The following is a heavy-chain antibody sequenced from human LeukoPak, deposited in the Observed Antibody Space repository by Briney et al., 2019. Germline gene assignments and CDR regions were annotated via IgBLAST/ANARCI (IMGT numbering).Heavy chain of an antibody. J-gene: IGHJ6*02. CDR3: ARVVPAAHYGMDV. Sequence: PGGSLRLSCAASGFTVSSNYMSWVRQAPGKGLEWVSVIYSGGSTYYADSVKGRFTISRDNSKNTLYLQMNSLRAEDTAVYYCARVVPAAHYGMDVWGQGTTVTVSS. V-gene: IGHV3-66*01. CDR1: GFTVSSNY. CDR2: IYSGGST. D-gene: IGHD2-2*01.